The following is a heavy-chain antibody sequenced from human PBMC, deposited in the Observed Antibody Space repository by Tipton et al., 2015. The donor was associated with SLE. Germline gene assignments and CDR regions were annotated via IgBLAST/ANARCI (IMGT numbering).Heavy chain of an antibody. J-gene: IGHJ6*02. CDR2: IWYDESNK. CDR1: GFTFSSYG. V-gene: IGHV3-33*01. D-gene: IGHD6-19*01. Sequence: QLVQSGGGVVQPGRSLRLSCAASGFTFSSYGMHWVRQAPGKGLEWVALIWYDESNKYYADSVKGRFTISRDNAKNTLYLQMRSLRVEDTGIYYCARAPTISVAGTTDPFGMDVWGPGTRVTVSS. CDR3: ARAPTISVAGTTDPFGMDV.